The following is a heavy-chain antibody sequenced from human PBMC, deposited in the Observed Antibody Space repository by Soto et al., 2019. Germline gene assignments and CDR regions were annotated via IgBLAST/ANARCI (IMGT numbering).Heavy chain of an antibody. CDR2: IWYDGSNK. Sequence: QVQLVESGGGVVQPGRSLRLSCAASGFTFSSYGMHWVRQAPGKGLEWVAVIWYDGSNKYYADSVKGRFTISRDNSKNTLYLQMTSLRAEDTAVYYCARDNCISTSCYRFDLWGRGTLVTVSS. CDR3: ARDNCISTSCYRFDL. J-gene: IGHJ2*01. D-gene: IGHD2-2*01. CDR1: GFTFSSYG. V-gene: IGHV3-33*01.